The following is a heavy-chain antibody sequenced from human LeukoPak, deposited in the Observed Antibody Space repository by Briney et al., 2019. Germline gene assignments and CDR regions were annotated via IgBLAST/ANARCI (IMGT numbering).Heavy chain of an antibody. Sequence: SETLSLTCTVSGGSISSSSYYWGWIRQPPGKGLEWIGSIYYSGSTYYNPSLKSRVTISVDMSKNQFSLKLISVTAADTAVYYCARDLMYNWNYGFDYWGQGTLVTVSS. J-gene: IGHJ4*02. CDR3: ARDLMYNWNYGFDY. D-gene: IGHD1-7*01. CDR2: IYYSGST. V-gene: IGHV4-39*07. CDR1: GGSISSSSYY.